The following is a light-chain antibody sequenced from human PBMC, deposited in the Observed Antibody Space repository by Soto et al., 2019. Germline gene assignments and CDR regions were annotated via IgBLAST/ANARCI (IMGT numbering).Light chain of an antibody. CDR1: QSISSW. Sequence: DIQMTQSPSTLSASVGDRVTITCRASQSISSWLAWYQQKPGKAPKVLIYDASSLESGVPSRFSGSGSGTEVTLTISSLQPDDFATYYCQQYNRYSSFTFGQGTKLEIK. V-gene: IGKV1-5*01. CDR2: DAS. CDR3: QQYNRYSSFT. J-gene: IGKJ2*01.